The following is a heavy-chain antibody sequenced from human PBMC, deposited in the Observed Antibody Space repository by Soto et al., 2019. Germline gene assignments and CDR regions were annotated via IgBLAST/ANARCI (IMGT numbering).Heavy chain of an antibody. V-gene: IGHV3-30-3*01. CDR3: VRDYNDGIGRYDY. D-gene: IGHD1-1*01. CDR1: GFAFSSYA. CDR2: ISYDGSNK. J-gene: IGHJ4*02. Sequence: QVQLEESGGAVVQPGRSLRLSCAASGFAFSSYAMQWVRQAPGKGLEWVAGISYDGSNKHYADSVKGRYTISRDNSKITLFLQMNSLSPEDTAVYYCVRDYNDGIGRYDYWGQGTPVNVSS.